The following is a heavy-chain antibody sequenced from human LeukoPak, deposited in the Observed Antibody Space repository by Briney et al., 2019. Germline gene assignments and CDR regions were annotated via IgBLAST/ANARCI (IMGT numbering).Heavy chain of an antibody. CDR3: ARGGARTGGAFDI. J-gene: IGHJ3*02. V-gene: IGHV3-30*04. D-gene: IGHD1-14*01. Sequence: GRSLRLSCAASGYTFSSYAMHWVRQAPGKGLEWVAVISYDGGNKYYADSVKGRFTISRDNSKNTLYLQMNSLRAEDTAVYYCARGGARTGGAFDIWGQGTMVTVSS. CDR2: ISYDGGNK. CDR1: GYTFSSYA.